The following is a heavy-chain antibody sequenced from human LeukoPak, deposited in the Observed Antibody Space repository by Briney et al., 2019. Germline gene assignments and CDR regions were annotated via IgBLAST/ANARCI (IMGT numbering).Heavy chain of an antibody. D-gene: IGHD5-18*01. CDR2: ISSSGSTK. J-gene: IGHJ4*02. V-gene: IGHV3-48*03. Sequence: GGSLRLSCAASGFTFSSYEMNWVRQAPGKGLEWISYISSSGSTKYYAGSVKGRFTISRDNAKNSLFLQMNSLRAEDTAVYYCARTPPGYSYGFDYWGQGTLVTVSS. CDR3: ARTPPGYSYGFDY. CDR1: GFTFSSYE.